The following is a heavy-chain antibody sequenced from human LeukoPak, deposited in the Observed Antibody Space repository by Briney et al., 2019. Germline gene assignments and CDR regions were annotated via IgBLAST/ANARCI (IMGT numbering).Heavy chain of an antibody. CDR1: GLTFSNYN. CDR2: ISSSSTYM. Sequence: PGGSLRLSCAASGLTFSNYNTNWVRQAPGKGLEWVSSISSSSTYMYYADSVKGRFTISRDNAKNSLYLQMNSLRAEDTAVYYCAEVARSGYWGQGTLVTVSS. J-gene: IGHJ4*02. CDR3: AEVARSGY. V-gene: IGHV3-21*01. D-gene: IGHD5-12*01.